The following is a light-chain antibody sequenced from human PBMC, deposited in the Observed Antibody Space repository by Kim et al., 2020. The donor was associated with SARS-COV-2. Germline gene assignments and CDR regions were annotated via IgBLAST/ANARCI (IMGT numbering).Light chain of an antibody. CDR3: QQYNNWWT. CDR2: GAS. CDR1: QGVSSD. Sequence: SLCPGESATLSCRASQGVSSDLVWYQRRPGQVPRLLIYGASTSVSGIPTRFSGSGSGTEFTLTISSLQSDDFAMYYCQQYNNWWTFGQGTKVEIK. J-gene: IGKJ1*01. V-gene: IGKV3-15*01.